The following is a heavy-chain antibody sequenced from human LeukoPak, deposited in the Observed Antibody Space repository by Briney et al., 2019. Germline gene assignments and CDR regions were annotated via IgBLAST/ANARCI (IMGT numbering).Heavy chain of an antibody. J-gene: IGHJ4*02. V-gene: IGHV3-23*01. Sequence: PGGSLRLSCATSGFSFSENALSWFRQAPGKGLEWVSDIRSTGDTYYAESVKGRFTISRDNSKNTLYLQMNSLRAEDTAVYYCAKVNLAGDSSGYYSDYWGQGTLVTVSS. CDR2: IRSTGDT. CDR3: AKVNLAGDSSGYYSDY. D-gene: IGHD3-22*01. CDR1: GFSFSENA.